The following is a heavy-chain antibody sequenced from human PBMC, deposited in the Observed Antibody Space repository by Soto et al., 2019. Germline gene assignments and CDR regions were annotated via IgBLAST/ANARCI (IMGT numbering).Heavy chain of an antibody. CDR3: ARGTLKYSGSYYFDY. CDR1: GGSFSGYY. Sequence: LETLSLTCAVYGGSFSGYYWSWIRQPPGKGLEWIGEINHSGSTNYNPSLKSRVTISVDTSKNQFSLKLSSVTAADTAVYYCARGTLKYSGSYYFDYWGQGTLVTVSS. D-gene: IGHD1-26*01. V-gene: IGHV4-34*01. J-gene: IGHJ4*02. CDR2: INHSGST.